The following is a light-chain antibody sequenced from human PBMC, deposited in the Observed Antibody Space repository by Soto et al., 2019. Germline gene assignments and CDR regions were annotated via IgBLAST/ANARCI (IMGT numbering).Light chain of an antibody. Sequence: ERVLTQSPGALSLSPVEGATLSCRASQSVNNNFLAWFQQKPGQAPRLLIYGASSRATGIPDRFSGSGSGTDFTLTISRLEPEDFAVYYCQQYVTSPKWTFGQGTKVDIK. V-gene: IGKV3-20*01. J-gene: IGKJ1*01. CDR1: QSVNNNF. CDR3: QQYVTSPKWT. CDR2: GAS.